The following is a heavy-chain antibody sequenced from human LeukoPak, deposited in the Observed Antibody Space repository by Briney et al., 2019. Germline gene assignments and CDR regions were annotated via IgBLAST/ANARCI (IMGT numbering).Heavy chain of an antibody. V-gene: IGHV3-23*01. Sequence: PGGSLRLSCAASGFTFSKEWMSWVRQAPGKGLEWVSAISGSGGSTYYADSVKGRFTISRDNSKNTLYLQMNSLRAEDTAVYYCAKVHYDSSGYYYNDYWGQGTLVTVSS. D-gene: IGHD3-22*01. J-gene: IGHJ4*02. CDR1: GFTFSKEW. CDR3: AKVHYDSSGYYYNDY. CDR2: ISGSGGST.